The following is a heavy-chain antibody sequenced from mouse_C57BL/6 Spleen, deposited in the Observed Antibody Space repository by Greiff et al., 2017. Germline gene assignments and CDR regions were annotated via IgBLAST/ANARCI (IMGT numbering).Heavy chain of an antibody. V-gene: IGHV1-81*01. D-gene: IGHD4-1*01. Sequence: QVQLQQSGAELARPGASVKLSCKASGYTFTGYGISWVKQRTGQGLEWIGEIYPRSGNTYYNEKFKGKATLTADKSSSTAYMELRSLTSEDSAVYVCAREGELGRYFDYWGQGTTLTVAS. CDR3: AREGELGRYFDY. J-gene: IGHJ2*01. CDR1: GYTFTGYG. CDR2: IYPRSGNT.